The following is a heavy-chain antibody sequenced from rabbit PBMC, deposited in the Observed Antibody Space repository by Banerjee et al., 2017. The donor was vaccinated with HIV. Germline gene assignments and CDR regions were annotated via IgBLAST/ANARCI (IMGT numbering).Heavy chain of an antibody. CDR1: GFSFSNKYV. D-gene: IGHD4-1*01. V-gene: IGHV1S45*01. CDR2: INSSSRKV. J-gene: IGHJ4*01. Sequence: QEQLEESGGDLVKPEGSLTITCTASGFSFSNKYVMCWVRQAPGKGLEWIGCINSSSRKVVYASWATGRFTISKTSSTTVTLQRTIRTAADTATYLCARYLAGVIGWNFNVWGPGTLVTGS. CDR3: ARYLAGVIGWNFNV.